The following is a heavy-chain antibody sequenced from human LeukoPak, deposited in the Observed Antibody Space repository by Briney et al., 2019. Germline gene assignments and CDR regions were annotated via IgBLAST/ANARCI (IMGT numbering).Heavy chain of an antibody. V-gene: IGHV1-69*04. Sequence: ASVTVSCKASGGTFSSYAISWVRQAPGQGLEWMGRIIPILGIANYAQKFQGRVTITADKSTSTAYMELSSLRSEDTAVYYCASYYDSSGPFDYWGQGTLVTVSS. CDR3: ASYYDSSGPFDY. CDR2: IIPILGIA. J-gene: IGHJ4*02. CDR1: GGTFSSYA. D-gene: IGHD3-22*01.